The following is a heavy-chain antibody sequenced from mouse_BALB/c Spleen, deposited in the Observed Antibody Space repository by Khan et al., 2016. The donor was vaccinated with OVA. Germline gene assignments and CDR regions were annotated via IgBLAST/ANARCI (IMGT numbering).Heavy chain of an antibody. CDR3: ARDYWDVFAY. V-gene: IGHV14-3*02. Sequence: VRLQQSGADLVKPGASVKLSCTASGFNIKDTYMHWVKRRPEQGLVWIGRIDPANGNTKYDPKFQGKATITADTSSNTAYLQLSSLTSEDAAVYYCARDYWDVFAYWGQGTLVTVSA. J-gene: IGHJ3*01. D-gene: IGHD4-1*01. CDR2: IDPANGNT. CDR1: GFNIKDTY.